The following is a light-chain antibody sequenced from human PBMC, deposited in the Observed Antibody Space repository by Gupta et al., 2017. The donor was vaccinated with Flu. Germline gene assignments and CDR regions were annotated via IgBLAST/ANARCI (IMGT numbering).Light chain of an antibody. CDR1: QTVTSSH. V-gene: IGKV3-20*01. CDR3: QQYGSSPPYT. J-gene: IGKJ2*01. Sequence: TLSLSPGERATLSCRASQTVTSSHLAWYQQKPGQAPRLLIYGASSRATGISDRFSGSGSGTDFTLTISRLEPEDFAVYYCQQYGSSPPYTFGQGTKVEIK. CDR2: GAS.